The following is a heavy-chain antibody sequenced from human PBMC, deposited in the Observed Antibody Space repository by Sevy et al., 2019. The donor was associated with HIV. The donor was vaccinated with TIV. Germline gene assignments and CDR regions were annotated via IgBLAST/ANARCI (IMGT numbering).Heavy chain of an antibody. CDR2: IWYDGSNK. CDR3: ARGSSSSWYYFDY. V-gene: IGHV3-33*01. D-gene: IGHD6-13*01. J-gene: IGHJ4*02. CDR1: GFTFSSYG. Sequence: GGSLRLSCAASGFTFSSYGMHWVRQAPGKGLEWVAVIWYDGSNKYYAYSVKGRFTISRDNSKNTLYLQMNSLRAEDTAVYYCARGSSSSWYYFDYWGQGTLVTVSS.